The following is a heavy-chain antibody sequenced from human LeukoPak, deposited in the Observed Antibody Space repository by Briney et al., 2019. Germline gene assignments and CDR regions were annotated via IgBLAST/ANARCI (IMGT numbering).Heavy chain of an antibody. CDR1: GYTLTELS. CDR2: FDPEDGET. CDR3: ATGVGATWAAFDI. J-gene: IGHJ3*02. Sequence: ASVRVSCKVSGYTLTELSMHWVRQAPGKGLEWMGGFDPEDGETIYAQKFQGRVTMTEDTSTDTAYMELSSLRSEDTAVYYCATGVGATWAAFDIWGQGTMVTVSS. V-gene: IGHV1-24*01. D-gene: IGHD1-26*01.